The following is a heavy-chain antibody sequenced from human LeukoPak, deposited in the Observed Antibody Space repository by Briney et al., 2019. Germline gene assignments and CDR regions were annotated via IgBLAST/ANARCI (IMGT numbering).Heavy chain of an antibody. D-gene: IGHD4-17*01. CDR1: GFTFSSYS. Sequence: PGGSLRLSCAASGFTFSSYSMNWVRQAPGKGLEWVSPISSSSSYIYYADSVKGRFTISRDNAKNSLYLQMNSLRAQDAAVYYCAREDYGDYGWFDPWGQGTLVTVSS. CDR3: AREDYGDYGWFDP. V-gene: IGHV3-21*01. J-gene: IGHJ5*02. CDR2: ISSSSSYI.